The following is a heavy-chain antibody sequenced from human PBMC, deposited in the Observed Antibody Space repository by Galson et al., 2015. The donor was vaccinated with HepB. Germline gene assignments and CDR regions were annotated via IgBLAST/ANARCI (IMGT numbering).Heavy chain of an antibody. V-gene: IGHV3-64D*06. D-gene: IGHD2/OR15-2a*01. CDR3: VKADFGVNWYFDL. CDR2: ISNNGDTT. J-gene: IGHJ2*01. Sequence: SLRLSCAVSGFIFRTYAMHWVRQAPGRGLESVSAISNNGDTTYYADSVKGRFTISRDNSKSTLYLQMSSLRVEDTAVYYCVKADFGVNWYFDLWGRGTLASVSS. CDR1: GFIFRTYA.